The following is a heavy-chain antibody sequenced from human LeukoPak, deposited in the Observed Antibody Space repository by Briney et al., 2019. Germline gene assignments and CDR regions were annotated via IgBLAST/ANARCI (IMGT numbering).Heavy chain of an antibody. CDR2: IYTGGTT. D-gene: IGHD1-26*01. V-gene: IGHV3-66*01. CDR3: ARDGNSGSYHGFFDY. Sequence: PGRSLRLSCAASGFTFSSYGMHWVRQAPGKGLEWVSIIYTGGTTYYADSVKDRFTVSRDNSKNTLFLQMNSLRAEDTAVYYCARDGNSGSYHGFFDYWGQGTLVTVSS. J-gene: IGHJ4*02. CDR1: GFTFSSYG.